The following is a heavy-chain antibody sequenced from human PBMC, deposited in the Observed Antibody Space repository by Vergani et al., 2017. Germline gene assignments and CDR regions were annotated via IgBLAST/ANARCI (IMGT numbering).Heavy chain of an antibody. CDR2: ISGPGLST. Sequence: EVHLLESGGGLVQSGGSLRLSCAASGFTFSNSAVSWVRQAPGRGLAWVSSISGPGLSTYYADSVKGRFSISRDNYKNTVFLHMNSLRPEDTAVYYCAKVGRSEVAGTFGAFDIWGQGTMVTVSS. CDR3: AKVGRSEVAGTFGAFDI. CDR1: GFTFSNSA. J-gene: IGHJ3*02. D-gene: IGHD6-19*01. V-gene: IGHV3-23*01.